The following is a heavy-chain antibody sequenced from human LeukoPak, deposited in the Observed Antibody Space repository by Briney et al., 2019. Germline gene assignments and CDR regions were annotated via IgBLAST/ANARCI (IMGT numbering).Heavy chain of an antibody. CDR3: ARSDSTAYYFDY. Sequence: SETLSLTCTVSGGSITSYYWSWIRQPPGKGLEWIGYIYYNGGTNYNPSLKSRVTISVDTSKNQFSLKLSSVTAADTAVYYCARSDSTAYYFDYWGRGTLVTVSS. CDR1: GGSITSYY. CDR2: IYYNGGT. J-gene: IGHJ4*02. D-gene: IGHD2-2*01. V-gene: IGHV4-59*08.